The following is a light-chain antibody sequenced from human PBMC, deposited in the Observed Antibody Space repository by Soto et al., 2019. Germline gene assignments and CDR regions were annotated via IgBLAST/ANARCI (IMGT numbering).Light chain of an antibody. CDR3: MQALQIPPT. J-gene: IGKJ5*01. CDR2: LGS. V-gene: IGKV2-28*01. Sequence: DLVVTQSPLSLPVTPGEPASISCRSSQSLLQSNGYNYLDWYLQKPGQSPQLLIYLGSNRASGVPDRFSGSGSGTDFTLKISRVEAEDVGVYYCMQALQIPPTFGQGTRLEIK. CDR1: QSLLQSNGYNY.